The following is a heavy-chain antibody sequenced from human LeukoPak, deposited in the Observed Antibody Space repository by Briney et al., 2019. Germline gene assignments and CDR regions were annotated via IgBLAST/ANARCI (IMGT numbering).Heavy chain of an antibody. V-gene: IGHV3-21*01. Sequence: WVRQAPGKRLEWVSSISMSSSYIHYADSVKGRLTSSRDNAKNSLYLQMNSLRAEDTAVYYCARDGGYCSSTRCDYYYYMDVWGKGTTVTVSS. CDR2: ISMSSSYI. CDR3: ARDGGYCSSTRCDYYYYMDV. J-gene: IGHJ6*03. D-gene: IGHD2-2*03.